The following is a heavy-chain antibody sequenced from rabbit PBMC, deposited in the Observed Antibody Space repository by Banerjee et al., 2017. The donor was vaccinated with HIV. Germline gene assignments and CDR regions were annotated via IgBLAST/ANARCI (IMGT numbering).Heavy chain of an antibody. J-gene: IGHJ6*01. CDR2: INTSSGNT. V-gene: IGHV1S45*01. CDR3: ARWYIFYGMDL. D-gene: IGHD1-1*01. CDR1: GFSLSSGA. Sequence: QEQLEESGGDLVKPEGSLTLTCTASGFSLSSGAMSWVRQAPGKGLEWIACINTSSGNTVYASWAKGRFTISKTSSTTVTLQMNSLTAADTATYFCARWYIFYGMDLWGPGTLVTVS.